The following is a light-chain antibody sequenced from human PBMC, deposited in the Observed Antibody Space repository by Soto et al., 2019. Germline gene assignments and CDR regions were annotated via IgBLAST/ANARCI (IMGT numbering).Light chain of an antibody. CDR1: PSNIGAGFD. CDR3: QTYVTSLSGAWV. J-gene: IGLJ3*02. CDR2: ATT. V-gene: IGLV1-40*01. Sequence: QSVLTQPPSVSGAPGQRITISCTGSPSNIGAGFDVHWYQQFPGTAPKLLIYATTSRPSGVPDRFSGSQSGTSASLAITGLQAGDGADYYCQTYVTSLSGAWVFGGGTLQTVL.